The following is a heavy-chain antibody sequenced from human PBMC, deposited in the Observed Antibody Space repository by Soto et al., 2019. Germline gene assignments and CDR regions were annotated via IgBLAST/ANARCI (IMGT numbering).Heavy chain of an antibody. V-gene: IGHV4-59*01. CDR3: ALLRMAVVPEY. D-gene: IGHD2-15*01. CDR1: GDSISTYY. J-gene: IGHJ4*02. Sequence: QVQLQESGPGLVKPSETLSLTCAVSGDSISTYYCMWIRQPPGKGLESIGYLYYGRSANYNPSLRGRVPWPVDPPTIQSPLPRSSLPAADTAVYYCALLRMAVVPEYGGKEPRVPASS. CDR2: LYYGRSA.